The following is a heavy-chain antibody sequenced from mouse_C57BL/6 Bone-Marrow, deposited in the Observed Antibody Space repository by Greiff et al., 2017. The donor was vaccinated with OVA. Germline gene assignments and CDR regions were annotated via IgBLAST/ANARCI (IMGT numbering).Heavy chain of an antibody. J-gene: IGHJ2*01. CDR3: TRSYSNYGDFDY. Sequence: LVESGAELVRPGASVTLSCKASGYTFTDYEMHWVKQTPVHGLEWIGAIDPETGGTAYNQKFKGKAILTADKSSSTPYMELRSLTSEDSAVYYCTRSYSNYGDFDYWGQGTTLTVSS. CDR2: IDPETGGT. D-gene: IGHD2-5*01. CDR1: GYTFTDYE. V-gene: IGHV1-15*01.